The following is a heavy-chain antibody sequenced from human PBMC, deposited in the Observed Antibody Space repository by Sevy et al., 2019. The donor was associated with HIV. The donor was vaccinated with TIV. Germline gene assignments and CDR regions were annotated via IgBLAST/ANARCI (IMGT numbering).Heavy chain of an antibody. J-gene: IGHJ4*02. CDR2: IRSETYGETT. D-gene: IGHD2-21*02. V-gene: IGHV3-49*03. CDR3: TRRASRVYGDHLNLY. CDR1: GFTFGDYA. Sequence: GGSLRLSCTASGFTFGDYAMSWFRQAPGRGLEWVGFIRSETYGETTEYAASVKGRFTVSRDDSKSIAYLQMNSLKTEDKAVYYCTRRASRVYGDHLNLYWGQGTLVTVSS.